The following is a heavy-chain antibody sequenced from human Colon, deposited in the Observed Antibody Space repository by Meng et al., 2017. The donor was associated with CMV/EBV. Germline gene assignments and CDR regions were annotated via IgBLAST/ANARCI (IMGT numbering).Heavy chain of an antibody. CDR1: GFTFSSYA. D-gene: IGHD3-10*01. Sequence: GGSLRLSCAASGFTFSSYAMHWVRQAPGKGLEWVAVISYDGSNKYYADSVKGRFTISRDNSKNTLYLQMNSLRAEDTAVYYCAKGGWFGTNNFYGMDVWGQGTTVTVSS. V-gene: IGHV3-30-3*01. CDR3: AKGGWFGTNNFYGMDV. J-gene: IGHJ6*02. CDR2: ISYDGSNK.